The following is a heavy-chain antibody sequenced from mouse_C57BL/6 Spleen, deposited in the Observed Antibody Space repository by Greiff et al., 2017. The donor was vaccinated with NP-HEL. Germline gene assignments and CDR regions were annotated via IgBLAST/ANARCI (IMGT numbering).Heavy chain of an antibody. J-gene: IGHJ1*03. CDR2: IDPSDSYT. D-gene: IGHD1-1*01. Sequence: QVQLQQPGAELVRPGTSVKLSCKASGYTFTSYWMHWVKQRPGQGLEWIGVIDPSDSYTNYNQKFKGKATLTVDTSSSTAYMQLSSLTSEDSAVYYCARGDPYGSKTLYWYFDVWGTGTTVTVSS. V-gene: IGHV1-59*01. CDR3: ARGDPYGSKTLYWYFDV. CDR1: GYTFTSYW.